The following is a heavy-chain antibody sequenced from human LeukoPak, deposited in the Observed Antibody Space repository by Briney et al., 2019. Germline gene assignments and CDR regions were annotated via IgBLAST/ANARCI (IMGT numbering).Heavy chain of an antibody. CDR3: AKDCDYGGPSGMPCF. CDR1: GFTSANYA. J-gene: IGHJ4*02. Sequence: PGGSLTLSCAASGFTSANYAMCWVRQAQGKGREWVSSITRDGVSTYYADSVKGRFTITRDDSKKMLYLQMNSLRVEDTAVYYCAKDCDYGGPSGMPCFRGQGTLVTVSS. V-gene: IGHV3-23*01. CDR2: ITRDGVST. D-gene: IGHD4-17*01.